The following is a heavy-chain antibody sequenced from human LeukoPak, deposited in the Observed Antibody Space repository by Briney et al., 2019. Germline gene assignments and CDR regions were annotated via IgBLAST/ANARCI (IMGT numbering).Heavy chain of an antibody. D-gene: IGHD3-22*01. Sequence: GASVKVSCKASGYTFTSYGISWVRQATGQGLEWMGWMNPNSGNTGYAQKFQGRVTITRNTSISTAYMELSSLRSEDTAVYYCARGDYYDSSGYYSRTWFDPWGQGTLVTVSS. CDR2: MNPNSGNT. CDR3: ARGDYYDSSGYYSRTWFDP. J-gene: IGHJ5*02. V-gene: IGHV1-8*03. CDR1: GYTFTSYG.